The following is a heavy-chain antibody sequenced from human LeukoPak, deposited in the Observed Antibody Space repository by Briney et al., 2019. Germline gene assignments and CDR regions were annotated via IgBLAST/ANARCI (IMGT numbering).Heavy chain of an antibody. CDR3: AREGEAGPYYFDY. CDR1: GFAFSSFE. V-gene: IGHV3-48*03. D-gene: IGHD3-16*01. CDR2: ISSSGTTI. Sequence: GGSLRLSCAASGFAFSSFEMNWVRQAPGRGLEWISYISSSGTTIHYADSVKGRFTISRDNAKNSLYLQMNSLRAEDTAVYYCAREGEAGPYYFDYWGQGTLVTVSS. J-gene: IGHJ4*02.